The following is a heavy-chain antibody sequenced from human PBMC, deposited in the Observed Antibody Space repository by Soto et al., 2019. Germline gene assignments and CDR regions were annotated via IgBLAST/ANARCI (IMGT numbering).Heavy chain of an antibody. V-gene: IGHV3-15*01. D-gene: IGHD3-9*01. CDR3: TKDNEVLS. J-gene: IGHJ4*02. CDR2: IKSKTDGGTT. CDR1: GFTFSNAW. Sequence: EVQLVESGGGLVKPGGSLRLSCAASGFTFSNAWLSWVRQAPWKGLEWVGRIKSKTDGGTTDYAATVKGRFTISRDDSNNTLYLQMNSLKTEDTAVYYCTKDNEVLSWGQGTLVTVSS.